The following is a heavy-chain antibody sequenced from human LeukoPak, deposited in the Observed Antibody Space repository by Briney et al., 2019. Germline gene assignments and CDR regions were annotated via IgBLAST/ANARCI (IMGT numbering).Heavy chain of an antibody. CDR3: ARYVPVKTGTTRASFDS. CDR2: INHSGST. D-gene: IGHD1-1*01. CDR1: GGSFSDYD. V-gene: IGHV4-34*01. Sequence: NPXETLSLTCAVSGGSFSDYDWSWIRQPPGKGMEWIGEINHSGSTNDNPSLKSRVTISVDTSKSQFSLNMRSVTAADTAVYYWARYVPVKTGTTRASFDSWGQGTLVTVSS. J-gene: IGHJ4*02.